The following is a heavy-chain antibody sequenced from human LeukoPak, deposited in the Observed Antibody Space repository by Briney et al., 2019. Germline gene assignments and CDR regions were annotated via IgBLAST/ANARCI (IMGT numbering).Heavy chain of an antibody. Sequence: SETLSLTCTVSGGSISSYYWSRIRQPPGKGLEWIGYIYYSGSTNYNPSLKSRVTISVDTSKNQFSLKLSSVTAADTAVYYCARRQGDEYVGAIDYWGQGTLVTVSS. J-gene: IGHJ4*02. CDR1: GGSISSYY. CDR2: IYYSGST. CDR3: ARRQGDEYVGAIDY. V-gene: IGHV4-59*08. D-gene: IGHD1-26*01.